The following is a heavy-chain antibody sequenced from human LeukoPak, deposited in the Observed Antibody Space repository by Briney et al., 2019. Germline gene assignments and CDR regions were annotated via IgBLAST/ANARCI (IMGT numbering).Heavy chain of an antibody. J-gene: IGHJ4*02. CDR2: IYPSGST. D-gene: IGHD6-19*01. CDR1: GYSISSDYY. CDR3: ARPSGRGWRKYDF. Sequence: SETLSLTCAVSGYSISSDYYWGWIRQPPGKGLEWIGSIYPSGSTYYNPSLKSRVTISIDTSKQQFSLKLTSVTAADTAVYYCARPSGRGWRKYDFWGQGTLVTVSS. V-gene: IGHV4-38-2*01.